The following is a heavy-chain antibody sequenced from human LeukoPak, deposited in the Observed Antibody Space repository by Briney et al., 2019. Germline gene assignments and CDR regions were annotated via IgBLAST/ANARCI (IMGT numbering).Heavy chain of an antibody. CDR3: ARFVVGQWLINY. V-gene: IGHV4-59*02. CDR1: GGSVSFYY. Sequence: PSETLSLTCNVSGGSVSFYYWSWIRQPPGKGLEWIGYIYYSGSTNYNPSLKSRVTISVDTSKNQFSLKVSSVTAADTAVYYCARFVVGQWLINYWGQGALVTVSS. D-gene: IGHD6-19*01. J-gene: IGHJ4*02. CDR2: IYYSGST.